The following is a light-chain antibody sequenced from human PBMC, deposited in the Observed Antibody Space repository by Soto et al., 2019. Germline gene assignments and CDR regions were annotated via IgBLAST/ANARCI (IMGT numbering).Light chain of an antibody. CDR2: GAS. Sequence: EKVMTQSPATLSVSPGERATLSCRAGHSLTGNLAWYQQKPGQPPRLLIYGASTRATGVPARFSGSGSGTEFTLTISSLQSEDFAVYYCQQYNNWLWTFGQGTKVDIK. CDR3: QQYNNWLWT. V-gene: IGKV3-15*01. J-gene: IGKJ1*01. CDR1: HSLTGN.